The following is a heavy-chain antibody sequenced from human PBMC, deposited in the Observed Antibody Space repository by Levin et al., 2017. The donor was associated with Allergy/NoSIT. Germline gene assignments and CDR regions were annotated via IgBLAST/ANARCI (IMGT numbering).Heavy chain of an antibody. CDR1: GFPSSSYN. CDR2: ISSSSSTM. V-gene: IGHV3-48*02. CDR3: AREGGSGSYAAY. Sequence: LSLTCAASGFPSSSYNMNWVRQAPGKGLEWISYISSSSSTMYYADSVRGRFTISRDNAKNSLYLQMNSLRDEDTAVYYCAREGGSGSYAAYWGQGTLVTVSS. J-gene: IGHJ4*02. D-gene: IGHD3-10*01.